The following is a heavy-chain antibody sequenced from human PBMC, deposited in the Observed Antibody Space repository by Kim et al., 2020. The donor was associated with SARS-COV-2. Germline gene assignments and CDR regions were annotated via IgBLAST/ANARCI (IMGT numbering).Heavy chain of an antibody. Sequence: SETLSLTCNVSGDSISSGGHYWSWIRQHPGKGLEWIGYIYHSGTTYYNPSLMSRVTISVDTSKNQFSLNLNSVTAADTAVYYCARVGYYYDTSGFPYAGNYYFDYWGQGALVTVSS. V-gene: IGHV4-31*03. CDR1: GDSISSGGHY. CDR2: IYHSGTT. J-gene: IGHJ4*02. CDR3: ARVGYYYDTSGFPYAGNYYFDY. D-gene: IGHD3-22*01.